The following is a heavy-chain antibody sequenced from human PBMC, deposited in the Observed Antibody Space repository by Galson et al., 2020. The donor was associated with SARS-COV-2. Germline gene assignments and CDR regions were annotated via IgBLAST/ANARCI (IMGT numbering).Heavy chain of an antibody. D-gene: IGHD3-3*01. CDR2: ISGSGGST. J-gene: IGHJ6*03. Sequence: GESLKISCAASGFTFSSYAMSWVRQAPGKGLEWVSAISGSGGSTYYADSVKGRFTISRDNSKNTLYLQMNSLRAEDTAVYYCAKDVHYYDFWSGYYFASEDYYYYYYMDVWGKGTTVTVSS. CDR3: AKDVHYYDFWSGYYFASEDYYYYYYMDV. CDR1: GFTFSSYA. V-gene: IGHV3-23*01.